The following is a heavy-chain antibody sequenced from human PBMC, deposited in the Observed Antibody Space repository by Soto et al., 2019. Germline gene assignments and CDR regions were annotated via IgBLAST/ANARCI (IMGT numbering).Heavy chain of an antibody. CDR2: ISAYNGET. Sequence: QVQLVQSGAEVKKPGASVKVSCKASGYTFTSSGFSWVRQAPGQGLEWMAWISAYNGETHYAQKFLGRVTMTTDTSTRPSYGELRSLRSDDTAVYYRARDSGSDMYVSAWGQGTLVTVSS. CDR1: GYTFTSSG. D-gene: IGHD1-26*01. J-gene: IGHJ5*02. CDR3: ARDSGSDMYVSA. V-gene: IGHV1-18*01.